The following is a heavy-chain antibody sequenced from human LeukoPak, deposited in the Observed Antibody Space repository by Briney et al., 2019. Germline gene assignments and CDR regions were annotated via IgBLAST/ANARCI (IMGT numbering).Heavy chain of an antibody. CDR3: ARNEIQLWIPHL. CDR1: GFTFSSYS. V-gene: IGHV3-21*01. Sequence: GGSLRLSCAASGFTFSSYSMNWVRQAPGKGLEWVSSISSSSYIYYADLVKGRFTISRDNAKNSLYLQMNSLRAEDTAVYYCARNEIQLWIPHLWGQGTLVTVSS. J-gene: IGHJ4*02. D-gene: IGHD5-18*01. CDR2: ISSSSYI.